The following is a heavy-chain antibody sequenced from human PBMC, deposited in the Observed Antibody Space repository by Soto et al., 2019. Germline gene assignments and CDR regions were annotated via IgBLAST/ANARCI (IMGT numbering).Heavy chain of an antibody. V-gene: IGHV3-30-3*01. J-gene: IGHJ6*02. Sequence: PGGSLRLSCAASGFTSSSYAMHWVRQAPGKGLEWVALISYDGSDKDYADSVKGRFTISRDNSRNTLFLQMNSLRAEDTAVYYCAKVDRVGGSSNNYYYYGMDVWGQGTTVTVSS. CDR3: AKVDRVGGSSNNYYYYGMDV. CDR2: ISYDGSDK. D-gene: IGHD2-15*01. CDR1: GFTSSSYA.